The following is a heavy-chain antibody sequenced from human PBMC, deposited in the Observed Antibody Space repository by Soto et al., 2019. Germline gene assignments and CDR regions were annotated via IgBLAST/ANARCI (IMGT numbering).Heavy chain of an antibody. D-gene: IGHD3-9*01. Sequence: GSLRLSWGHSGFACSSQGMRWDRQAPGKGLEWVSAISGSGGSTYYADPVKGRFTISRDNSKNTLYLQMNSLRAEDTAVYYCAKFYDILTYDYWGQGTLVTVSS. CDR2: ISGSGGST. V-gene: IGHV3-23*01. CDR3: AKFYDILTYDY. J-gene: IGHJ4*02. CDR1: GFACSSQG.